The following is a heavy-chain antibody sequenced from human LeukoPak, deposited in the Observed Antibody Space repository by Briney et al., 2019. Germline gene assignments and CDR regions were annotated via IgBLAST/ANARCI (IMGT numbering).Heavy chain of an antibody. D-gene: IGHD3-9*01. CDR2: ISGSGGST. J-gene: IGHJ4*01. V-gene: IGHV3-23*01. CDR3: ARTPTPTYDILTGYYGGYFDY. CDR1: GFTFSSYA. Sequence: GGSLTLSCPSSGFTFSSYAMSWVRQAPGKGLKWVSAISGSGGSTYYADSVKGRFTISRDNSKITLYLQMNSLRAEDTAVYYCARTPTPTYDILTGYYGGYFDYWGHGTLVTVSS.